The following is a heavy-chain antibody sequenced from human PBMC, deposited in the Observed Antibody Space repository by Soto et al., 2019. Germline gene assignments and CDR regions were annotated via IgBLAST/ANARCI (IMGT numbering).Heavy chain of an antibody. Sequence: PSEPLSLTCTVSGGSISSGGYYWSWIRQHPGKGLEWIGYIYYSGSTYYNPSLKSRVTISVDTSKNQFSLKLSSVTAADTAVYYCAGRITGTTGDPFAIWGQGTMVTVSS. V-gene: IGHV4-31*03. CDR3: AGRITGTTGDPFAI. CDR1: GGSISSGGYY. D-gene: IGHD1-7*01. J-gene: IGHJ3*02. CDR2: IYYSGST.